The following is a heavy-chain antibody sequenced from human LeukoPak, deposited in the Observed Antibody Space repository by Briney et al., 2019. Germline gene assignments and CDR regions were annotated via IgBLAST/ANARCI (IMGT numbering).Heavy chain of an antibody. CDR1: GFTFSSYS. CDR3: IRDFRSADL. V-gene: IGHV3-74*01. J-gene: IGHJ5*02. Sequence: LPGGSLRLSCAASGFTFSSYSMNWVRQAPGKGLVWVSRIYVDGRTTNYADSVKGRFTISRDNAKNTVYLEMNSLSVEDTATYYCIRDFRSADLWGQGTLVTVTS. CDR2: IYVDGRTT.